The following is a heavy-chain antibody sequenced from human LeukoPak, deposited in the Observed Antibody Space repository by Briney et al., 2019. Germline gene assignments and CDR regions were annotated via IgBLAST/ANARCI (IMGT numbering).Heavy chain of an antibody. CDR3: ALVPSRHWWFDP. CDR1: RHTFTVYH. D-gene: IGHD2-8*02. Sequence: SARLSCKASRHTFTVYHVHWVRQAPGQGLEWMGWINPDSGVTNYAQNLQARVTMTRDTAISTVFLDLISLISDDTAVYYCALVPSRHWWFDPWGQGTVVSVSS. CDR2: INPDSGVT. J-gene: IGHJ5*02. V-gene: IGHV1-2*02.